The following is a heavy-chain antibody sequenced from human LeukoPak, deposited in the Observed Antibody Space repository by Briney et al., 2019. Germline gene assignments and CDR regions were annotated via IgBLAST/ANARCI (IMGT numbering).Heavy chain of an antibody. V-gene: IGHV4-34*01. Sequence: SETLSLTCAVYGGSFSGYYWSWIRQPPGKGLEWIGEINHSGSTNYNPSLKSRVTISVDTSKNQFSLKLRSVTAAGTAVYYCAREYSSGWEYFDYWGQGTLVTVSS. CDR1: GGSFSGYY. CDR2: INHSGST. D-gene: IGHD6-19*01. J-gene: IGHJ4*02. CDR3: AREYSSGWEYFDY.